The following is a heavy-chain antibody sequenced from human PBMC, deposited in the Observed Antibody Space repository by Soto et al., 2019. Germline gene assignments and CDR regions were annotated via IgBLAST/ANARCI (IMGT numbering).Heavy chain of an antibody. CDR1: GLTFSNAW. CDR2: IKSKTDGGTT. V-gene: IGHV3-15*01. Sequence: PGGSLRLSCAASGLTFSNAWMSWVRQAPGKGLEWVGRIKSKTDGGTTDYAAPVKGRFTISRDDSKNTLYLQMNSLKTEDTAVYYCTTGDYDYDGMAVWGKGTTGTVSS. J-gene: IGHJ6*04. CDR3: TTGDYDYDGMAV.